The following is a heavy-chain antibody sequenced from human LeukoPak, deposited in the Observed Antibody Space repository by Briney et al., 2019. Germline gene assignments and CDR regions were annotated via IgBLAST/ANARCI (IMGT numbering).Heavy chain of an antibody. CDR1: GFTFSSYG. CDR3: ARVFEGYNRNLYGMDV. J-gene: IGHJ6*02. CDR2: IWYDGSNK. V-gene: IGHV3-33*01. Sequence: PGRSLRLSCAASGFTFSSYGMHWVRQAPGKGLEWVAVIWYDGSNKYYADSVKGRFTISRDNSKNTLYLQMNSLRAEDTAVYYCARVFEGYNRNLYGMDVWGQGTTVTVSS. D-gene: IGHD1-14*01.